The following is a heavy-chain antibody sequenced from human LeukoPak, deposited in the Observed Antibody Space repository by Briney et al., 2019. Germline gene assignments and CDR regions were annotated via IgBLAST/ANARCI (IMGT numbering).Heavy chain of an antibody. CDR2: IYYSGST. V-gene: IGHV4-59*12. Sequence: PSETLSLTCTVSGGSISSYYWSWIRQPPGKGLEWIGYIYYSGSTNYNPSLKSRVTISVDRSKNQFSLKLSSVTAADTAVYYCARVPATTDDAFDIWGQGTMVTVSS. J-gene: IGHJ3*02. CDR3: ARVPATTDDAFDI. CDR1: GGSISSYY. D-gene: IGHD5-24*01.